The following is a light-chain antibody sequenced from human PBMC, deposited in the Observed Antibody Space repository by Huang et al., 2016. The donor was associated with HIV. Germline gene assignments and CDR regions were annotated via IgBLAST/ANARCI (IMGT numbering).Light chain of an antibody. V-gene: IGKV4-1*01. CDR3: QQYYHNPLT. J-gene: IGKJ4*01. CDR1: QSLFFSSEKGNY. Sequence: DIVMTQSPDSLAMSLGERATINCRSSQSLFFSSEKGNYLAWYQKKPGQPPKLLISWASARESGVPDRFSGSGSGTGFTLTISSLQAEDVAVYYCQQYYHNPLTFGGGTKVEI. CDR2: WAS.